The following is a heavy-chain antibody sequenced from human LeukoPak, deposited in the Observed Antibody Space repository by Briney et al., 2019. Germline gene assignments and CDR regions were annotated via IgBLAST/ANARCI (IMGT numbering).Heavy chain of an antibody. CDR1: GGSFSGYY. D-gene: IGHD2-2*01. CDR3: ARGSCSSTSCPLPNYYMDV. CDR2: INHSGST. V-gene: IGHV4-34*01. J-gene: IGHJ6*03. Sequence: SETLSLTCAVYGGSFSGYYWSWIRQPPGKGLEWIGEINHSGSTNYNPSLKSRVTISVDRTKNQFSLKLSSVTAADTAVYYCARGSCSSTSCPLPNYYMDVWGKGTTVTVSS.